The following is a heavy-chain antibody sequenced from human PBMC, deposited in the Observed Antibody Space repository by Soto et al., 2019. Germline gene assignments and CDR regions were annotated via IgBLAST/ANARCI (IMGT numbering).Heavy chain of an antibody. V-gene: IGHV4-4*07. CDR2: IANNENT. CDR3: GRESGETWDYEAY. CDR1: GGSIGSYR. D-gene: IGHD1-7*01. Sequence: PSDTLSLTCTVSGGSIGSYRWTWIRQPVWKRLEWIGRIANNENTQYNPCLKSRVTVSVDTSRNQFFLNLHSVTAADSAVYFCGRESGETWDYEAYWGQGTPVTVSS. J-gene: IGHJ4*02.